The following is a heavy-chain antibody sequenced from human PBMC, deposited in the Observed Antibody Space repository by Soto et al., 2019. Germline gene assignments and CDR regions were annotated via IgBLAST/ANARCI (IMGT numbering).Heavy chain of an antibody. Sequence: PGGSLRLSCAASGFTFSSCGMHWVRHAPGKGLEWVAVISYDGSNKYYADSVKGRFTISRDNSKNTLYLQMNSLRAEDTAVYYCARELPYDSCGYYHYLYAYCGQGSLDIGSS. J-gene: IGHJ4*02. CDR3: ARELPYDSCGYYHYLYAY. CDR2: ISYDGSNK. V-gene: IGHV3-30*03. D-gene: IGHD3-22*01. CDR1: GFTFSSCG.